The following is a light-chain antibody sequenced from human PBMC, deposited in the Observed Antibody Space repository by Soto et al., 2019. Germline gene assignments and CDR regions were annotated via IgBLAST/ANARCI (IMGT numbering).Light chain of an antibody. Sequence: ENVLTQSPGTLSLSPGERATLSCRASQTVSSYLTWYQQRPGQAPRLLIYGASKRATGIPDRFSGSGSGTEFTLTISSLQSEDFAVYYCQQYNNWRTFGQGTKV. CDR3: QQYNNWRT. CDR1: QTVSSY. CDR2: GAS. V-gene: IGKV3D-15*01. J-gene: IGKJ1*01.